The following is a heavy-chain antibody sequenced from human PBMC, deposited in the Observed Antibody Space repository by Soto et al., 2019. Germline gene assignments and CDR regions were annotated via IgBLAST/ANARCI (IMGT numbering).Heavy chain of an antibody. CDR2: IIPIFGTA. CDR3: ARDHQGYSYGSYYYGMDV. Sequence: SVKVSCKASGGTFSSYAISWVRQAPGQGLEWMGGIIPIFGTANYAQKFQGRVTITADESTSTAYMELSSLRSEDTAVYYCARDHQGYSYGSYYYGMDVWGQGTTVTVSS. CDR1: GGTFSSYA. V-gene: IGHV1-69*13. J-gene: IGHJ6*02. D-gene: IGHD5-18*01.